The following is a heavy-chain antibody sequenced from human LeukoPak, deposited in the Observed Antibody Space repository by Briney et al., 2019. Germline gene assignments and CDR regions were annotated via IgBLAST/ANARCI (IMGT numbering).Heavy chain of an antibody. CDR2: ISYDGSNK. Sequence: GGSLRLSCAASGFTFSSYAMHWVRQAPGKGLEWVAVISYDGSNKYYADSVKGRFTISRDNSKNTLYLQMNSLRAEDTAVYYCAKIAIAAAGIDYWGQGTLVTVSS. CDR3: AKIAIAAAGIDY. CDR1: GFTFSSYA. D-gene: IGHD6-13*01. J-gene: IGHJ4*02. V-gene: IGHV3-30-3*02.